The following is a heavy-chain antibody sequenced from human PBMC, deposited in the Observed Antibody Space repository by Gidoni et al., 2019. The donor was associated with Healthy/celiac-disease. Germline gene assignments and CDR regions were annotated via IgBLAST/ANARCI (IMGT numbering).Heavy chain of an antibody. CDR3: ASERIMITFGEWVDY. Sequence: QVQLVESGGGVVQPGRSLRLSCAASGFTFSSYAMHWVRQAPGKGLEWVAVISYDGSNKYYADSVKGRFTISRDNSKNTLYLQMNSLRAEDTAVYYCASERIMITFGEWVDYWGQGTLVTVSS. D-gene: IGHD3-16*01. J-gene: IGHJ4*02. V-gene: IGHV3-30-3*01. CDR2: ISYDGSNK. CDR1: GFTFSSYA.